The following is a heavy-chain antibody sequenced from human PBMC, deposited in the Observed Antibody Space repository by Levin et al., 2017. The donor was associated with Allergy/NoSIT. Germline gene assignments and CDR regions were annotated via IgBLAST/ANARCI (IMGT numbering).Heavy chain of an antibody. V-gene: IGHV4-39*01. Sequence: TASETLSLTCTVSGGSISSSSYYWGWIRQPPGKGLEWIGSIYYSGSTYYNPSLKSRVTISVDTSKNQFSLKLSSVTAADTAVYYCARHGTWIQLWPNNNYFDYWGQGTLVTVSS. CDR1: GGSISSSSYY. D-gene: IGHD5-18*01. CDR2: IYYSGST. J-gene: IGHJ4*02. CDR3: ARHGTWIQLWPNNNYFDY.